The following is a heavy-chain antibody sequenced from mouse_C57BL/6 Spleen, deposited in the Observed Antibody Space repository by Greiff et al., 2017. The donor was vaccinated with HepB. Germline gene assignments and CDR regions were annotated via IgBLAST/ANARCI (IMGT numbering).Heavy chain of an antibody. CDR2: ISSGSSTI. CDR3: ARRDYYEEGLDY. CDR1: GFTFSDYG. D-gene: IGHD1-1*01. V-gene: IGHV5-17*01. Sequence: EVHLVESGGGLVKPGGSLKLSCAASGFTFSDYGMHWVRQAPEKGLEWVAYISSGSSTIYYADTVKGRFTISRDNAKNTLFLQMTSLRSEDTAMYYCARRDYYEEGLDYWGQGTTLTVSS. J-gene: IGHJ2*01.